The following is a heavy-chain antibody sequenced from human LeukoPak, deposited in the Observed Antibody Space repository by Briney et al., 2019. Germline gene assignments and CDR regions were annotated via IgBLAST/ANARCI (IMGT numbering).Heavy chain of an antibody. CDR1: GASISSSTYY. D-gene: IGHD2-21*01. J-gene: IGHJ5*02. CDR2: IYRSGST. V-gene: IGHV4-31*03. Sequence: SETLSLTCTVSGASISSSTYYWSWVRQSPGKGLEWIGYIYRSGSTYFNPSLKSRPSMSVDTSQNQFSLNLSSVTAADTAVYYCARSSIPNWFDPWGQGTLVTVSS. CDR3: ARSSIPNWFDP.